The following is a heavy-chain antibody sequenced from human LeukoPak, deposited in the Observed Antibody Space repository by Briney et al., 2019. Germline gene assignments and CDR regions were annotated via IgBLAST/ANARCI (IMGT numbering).Heavy chain of an antibody. CDR1: GASISSSTYS. CDR2: LYHAGRT. J-gene: IGHJ4*02. Sequence: PSETLSLTCAVSGASISSSTYSWSWIRQSPGKGLEWIGCLYHAGRTYYDPSLNSRVTISVDTSKNQFSLKMTSVTAADTAVYYCATSTGPVVSAAIDYWGQGTLVTVSS. CDR3: ATSTGPVVSAAIDY. D-gene: IGHD2-2*01. V-gene: IGHV4-30-2*06.